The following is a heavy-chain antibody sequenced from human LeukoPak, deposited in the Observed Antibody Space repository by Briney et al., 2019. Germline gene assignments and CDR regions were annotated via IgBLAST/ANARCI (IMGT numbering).Heavy chain of an antibody. Sequence: GGSLRLSCAASGFTFSSYAMSWVRQAPGKGLEWVANIKQDGSEKYYVDSVKGRFTISRDNAKNSLYLQMNSLRAEDTAVYYCARDPHWGFDYWGQGTLVTVSS. J-gene: IGHJ4*02. CDR1: GFTFSSYA. CDR3: ARDPHWGFDY. D-gene: IGHD7-27*01. V-gene: IGHV3-7*04. CDR2: IKQDGSEK.